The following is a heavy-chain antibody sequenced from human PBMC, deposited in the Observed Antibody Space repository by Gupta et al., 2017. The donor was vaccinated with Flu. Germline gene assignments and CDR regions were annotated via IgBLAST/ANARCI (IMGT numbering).Heavy chain of an antibody. J-gene: IGHJ4*02. CDR2: IYYSGST. V-gene: IGHV4-59*01. Sequence: QVQLQESGPGLVKPSETLSLTCTVSGGSISSYYWSWIRQPPGKGLEWIGYIYYSGSTNYNPSLKSRVTISVDTSKNQFSLKLSSVTAADTAVYYCARSRDGYNSLDYWGQGTLVTVSS. CDR1: GGSISSYY. CDR3: ARSRDGYNSLDY. D-gene: IGHD5-24*01.